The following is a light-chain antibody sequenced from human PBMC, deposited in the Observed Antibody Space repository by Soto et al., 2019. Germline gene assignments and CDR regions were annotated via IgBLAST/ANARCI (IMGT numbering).Light chain of an antibody. J-gene: IGKJ1*01. CDR2: AAS. CDR1: QGISSY. Sequence: IQMTQSPSSVSASTGDRVTISCRMSQGISSYLAWYQQKPGKAPKLLIYAASTLQSGVPSRFSSSGSGTEFTLTISRLQPDDFATYYCQQYKTYPWTFGQGTKVDIK. CDR3: QQYKTYPWT. V-gene: IGKV1-8*01.